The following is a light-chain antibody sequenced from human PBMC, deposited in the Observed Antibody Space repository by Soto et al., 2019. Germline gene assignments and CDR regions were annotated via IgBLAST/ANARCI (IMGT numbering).Light chain of an antibody. CDR3: SSFSSRTSLYV. CDR2: QVT. Sequence: QSALTQPASVSGSPGQSITFSCTGTSSDVAGYNYVSWFQQHPGKAPKLIIYQVTARPSGVSHRFSGSKSGNTAALTISGLQAEDEADYYCSSFSSRTSLYVFGTGTKVTVL. CDR1: SSDVAGYNY. J-gene: IGLJ1*01. V-gene: IGLV2-14*01.